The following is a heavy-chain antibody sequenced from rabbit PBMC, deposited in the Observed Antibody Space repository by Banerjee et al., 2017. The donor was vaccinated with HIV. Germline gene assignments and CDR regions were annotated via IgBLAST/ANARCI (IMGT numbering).Heavy chain of an antibody. Sequence: LVASGGDLVKPGASLTLTCTASGFSFSSVDYMCWVRQAPGKGLEWIACIYAGSTDKSYYASWAKGRFTISKTSSTTVTLQMTSLTAADTATYFCARSQAYYSYVDVSYIPTRLDLWGQGTLVTVS. CDR2: IYAGSTDKS. CDR1: GFSFSSVDY. CDR3: ARSQAYYSYVDVSYIPTRLDL. D-gene: IGHD6-1*01. V-gene: IGHV1S40*01. J-gene: IGHJ3*01.